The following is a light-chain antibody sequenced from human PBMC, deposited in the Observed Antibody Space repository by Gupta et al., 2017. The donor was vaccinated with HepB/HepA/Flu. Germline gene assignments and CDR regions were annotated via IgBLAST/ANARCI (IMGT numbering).Light chain of an antibody. V-gene: IGKV3-11*01. J-gene: IGKJ4*01. Sequence: EILLTQSPATLYLSPGERATLSCRASQSVRSYLAWYQQKPGQAPRLLIYDASNRATGIPARFSGSGSGTDFTLTISSLESEDFALYYCQQRISWPLTFGGGTKVEIK. CDR2: DAS. CDR1: QSVRSY. CDR3: QQRISWPLT.